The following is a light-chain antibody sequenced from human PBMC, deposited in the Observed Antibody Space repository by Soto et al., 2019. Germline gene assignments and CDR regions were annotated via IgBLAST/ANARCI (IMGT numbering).Light chain of an antibody. CDR3: QQSYDTPYT. CDR2: GSS. Sequence: IQMTQSPSSLSASLGDIVTITCRASQTINVFISWYQQQPGKAPSLLIYGSSTLQSGVPSRFSGSGSGTDFTLTISNLQPEDFATYFCQQSYDTPYTFGQGTKLEIK. CDR1: QTINVF. V-gene: IGKV1-39*01. J-gene: IGKJ2*01.